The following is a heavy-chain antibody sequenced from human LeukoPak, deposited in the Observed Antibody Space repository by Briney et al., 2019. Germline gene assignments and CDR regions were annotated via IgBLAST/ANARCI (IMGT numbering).Heavy chain of an antibody. CDR3: ARVNHYDILTHYGMDV. CDR2: IIPIFGTA. D-gene: IGHD3-9*01. Sequence: ASVKVSCKASGGTFSSYAISWVRQAPGQGLEWMGGIIPIFGTANYAQKFQGRFTITADESTSTAYMELSSLRSEDTAVYYCARVNHYDILTHYGMDVWGQGTTVTVSS. J-gene: IGHJ6*02. CDR1: GGTFSSYA. V-gene: IGHV1-69*13.